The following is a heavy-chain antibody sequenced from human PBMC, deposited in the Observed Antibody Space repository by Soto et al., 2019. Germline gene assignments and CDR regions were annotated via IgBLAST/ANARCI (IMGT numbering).Heavy chain of an antibody. V-gene: IGHV4-31*03. CDR3: GRAASNSDY. CDR1: GGSISSSGSY. J-gene: IGHJ4*02. CDR2: ISYSGST. D-gene: IGHD2-2*01. Sequence: QVQLQESGPGLVKPSQTLSLTCTVSGGSISSSGSYWTWSRQPPGQDLEWLGYISYSGSTVYNPSLEGRVTISLDTSKNQFSLNLSSVTAADTAVYYCGRAASNSDYWGQGTLVTVSS.